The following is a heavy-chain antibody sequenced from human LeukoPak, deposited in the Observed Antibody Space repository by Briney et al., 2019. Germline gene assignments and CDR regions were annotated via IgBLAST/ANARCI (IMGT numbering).Heavy chain of an antibody. CDR2: IYYSGST. Sequence: PSQTLSLTCTVSGGSISSGDYYWSWLRQPPGKGLEWIGYIYYSGSTYYNPSLKSRVTISVDTSKNQFSLKLSSVTAADTAVYYCARVRIIYFYYFDYWGQGTLVTVSS. V-gene: IGHV4-30-4*01. CDR3: ARVRIIYFYYFDY. CDR1: GGSISSGDYY. J-gene: IGHJ4*02. D-gene: IGHD2/OR15-2a*01.